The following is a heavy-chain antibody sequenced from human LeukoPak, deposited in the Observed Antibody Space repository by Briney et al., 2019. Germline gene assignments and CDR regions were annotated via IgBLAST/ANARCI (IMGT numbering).Heavy chain of an antibody. CDR3: TRDSGYRAFDT. J-gene: IGHJ3*02. D-gene: IGHD6-25*01. CDR1: GFNLNIYS. V-gene: IGHV3-21*01. CDR2: ISSRSTYI. Sequence: GGSLRLSCAASGFNLNIYSMNWVRQAPGKGLEWVSSISSRSTYIYYADSMKGRFTVSRDNAKKSLFLQMNNMSAEETAVYYCTRDSGYRAFDTWGQGTMVTVSS.